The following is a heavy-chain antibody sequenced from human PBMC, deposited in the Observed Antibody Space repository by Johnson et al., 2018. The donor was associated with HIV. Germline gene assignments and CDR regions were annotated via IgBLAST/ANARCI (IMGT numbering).Heavy chain of an antibody. CDR3: TTELNWTAGAVDT. CDR2: IKSKTDGGTA. J-gene: IGHJ3*02. D-gene: IGHD1-1*01. V-gene: IGHV3-15*01. Sequence: VQVVESGGGLVKPGGSLRLSCAASGFTFSNAWMTWVRQAPGRGLEWVGRIKSKTDGGTADYAGPVKGRFTISRADSNNTLYLQMNSLKNEDTAVYSGTTELNWTAGAVDTWGQGKMVTVSS. CDR1: GFTFSNAW.